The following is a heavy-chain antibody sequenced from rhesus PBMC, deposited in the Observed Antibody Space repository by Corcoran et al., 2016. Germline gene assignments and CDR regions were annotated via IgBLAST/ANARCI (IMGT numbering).Heavy chain of an antibody. D-gene: IGHD4-29*01. J-gene: IGHJ5-2*02. CDR3: ARETPNYGSNCGSLDV. V-gene: IGHV4-106*01. CDR1: GGSISDSYY. CDR2: REGKGRRT. Sequence: QVQLQESGPGLVKPSETLSLTCPVSGGSISDSYYWNWLRHPPGQGLEWMGCREGKGRRTTHDPSLSKGGTISKNTSKKQLSLTVSSVTAGDTAVYYCARETPNYGSNCGSLDVWGRGVLVTVSS.